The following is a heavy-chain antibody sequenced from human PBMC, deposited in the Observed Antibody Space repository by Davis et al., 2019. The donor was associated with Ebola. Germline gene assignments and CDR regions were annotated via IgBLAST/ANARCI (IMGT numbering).Heavy chain of an antibody. V-gene: IGHV1-46*01. CDR1: GYTFTSYY. D-gene: IGHD3-3*01. CDR3: ARDSLSREWLLNNWFDP. CDR2: INPSGGST. Sequence: ASVKVSCKASGYTFTSYYMHWVRQAPGQGLEWMGIINPSGGSTSYAQKFQGRVTMTRDTSTSTVYMELRSLRSDDTAVYYCARDSLSREWLLNNWFDPWGQGTLVTVSS. J-gene: IGHJ5*02.